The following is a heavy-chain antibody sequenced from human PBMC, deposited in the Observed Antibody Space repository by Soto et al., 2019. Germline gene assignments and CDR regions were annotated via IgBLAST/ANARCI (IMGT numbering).Heavy chain of an antibody. Sequence: EVQLVESGGGLVKPGGSLRLSCAASGFTFSSYSMNWVRQAPGKGLEWVSSISSSSSYIYYADSVKGRFTISRDNAKNSLYRQMNSLRAEDTAVYYCAPSPRVVRGVITYFDYWGQGTLVTVSS. J-gene: IGHJ4*02. CDR3: APSPRVVRGVITYFDY. V-gene: IGHV3-21*01. CDR2: ISSSSSYI. D-gene: IGHD3-10*01. CDR1: GFTFSSYS.